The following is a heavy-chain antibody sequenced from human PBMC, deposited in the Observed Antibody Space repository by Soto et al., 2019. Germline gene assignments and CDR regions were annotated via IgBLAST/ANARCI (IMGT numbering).Heavy chain of an antibody. CDR2: IYYSGST. CDR1: GGSISSYY. Sequence: SETLSLTCTVSGGSISSYYWSWIRQPPGKGLEWIGYIYYSGSTKYNPSLKSRVTISADTSNYQFSLKLSSVTAADTAVYYCARHRGNYFDYWGQGTLVTVSS. J-gene: IGHJ4*02. CDR3: ARHRGNYFDY. V-gene: IGHV4-59*01.